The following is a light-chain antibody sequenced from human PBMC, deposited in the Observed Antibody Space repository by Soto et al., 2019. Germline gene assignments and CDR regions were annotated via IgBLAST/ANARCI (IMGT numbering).Light chain of an antibody. J-gene: IGKJ1*01. V-gene: IGKV1-6*01. CDR3: LPDYNYTPT. CDR1: QGIRTD. Sequence: AIQMTQSPSSLSASVGDRVTITCRASQGIRTDLGWYQQKPGKAPKLLIYAASSLQSGVPSRFSGSGSGTDFTLTISSLQPEDVAPDYCLPDYNYTPTFGQGTKVEIK. CDR2: AAS.